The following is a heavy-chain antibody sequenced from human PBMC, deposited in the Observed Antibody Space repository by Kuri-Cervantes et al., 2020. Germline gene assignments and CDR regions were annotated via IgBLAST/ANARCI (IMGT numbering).Heavy chain of an antibody. CDR1: GGSFSGYY. CDR3: ARILAYRSGGLCHDGQVDY. D-gene: IGHD2-15*01. CDR2: INHSGST. J-gene: IGHJ4*02. V-gene: IGHV4-34*01. Sequence: SETLSLTCAVYGGSFSGYYWSWIRQPPGKGLEWIGEINHSGSTNYNPSLKSRVTISVDTSKNQFSLNLKSVTAADTSMYYCARILAYRSGGLCHDGQVDYWGQGALVTVSS.